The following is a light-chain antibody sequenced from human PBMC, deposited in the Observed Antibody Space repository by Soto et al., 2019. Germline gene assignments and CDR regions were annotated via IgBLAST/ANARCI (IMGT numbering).Light chain of an antibody. CDR1: QSVSSN. CDR3: QQYNNWPPIT. Sequence: EIVMTQSPATLSVSPGERATLSCRASQSVSSNLAWYQQKPGQAPRLLIYGASTRPTGIPDRFSGSGSGTEFTLTISSLQSADFAVYYCQQYNNWPPITFGQGTRLEIK. V-gene: IGKV3-15*01. J-gene: IGKJ5*01. CDR2: GAS.